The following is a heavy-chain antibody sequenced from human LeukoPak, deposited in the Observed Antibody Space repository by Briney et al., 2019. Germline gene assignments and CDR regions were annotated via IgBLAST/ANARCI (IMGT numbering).Heavy chain of an antibody. Sequence: GGSLRLSCAASGFTFDDYAMHWVRQAPGKGLEWVPGISWNSGSIGYADSVKGRFTISRDNAKNSLYLQMNSLRAEDTAVYYCASESGSGSYYDYWGQGTLVTVSS. J-gene: IGHJ4*02. CDR1: GFTFDDYA. D-gene: IGHD3-10*01. CDR3: ASESGSGSYYDY. V-gene: IGHV3-9*01. CDR2: ISWNSGSI.